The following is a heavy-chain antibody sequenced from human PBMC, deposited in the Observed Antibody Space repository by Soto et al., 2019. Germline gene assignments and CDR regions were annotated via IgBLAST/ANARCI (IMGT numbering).Heavy chain of an antibody. D-gene: IGHD1-1*01. CDR3: AREYKILCVGRSERGKNWVGP. Sequence: EAQLVESGGGLVQPGGSLRLSCAASEFTFKSYWMSWVRQAPGKGLEWVANINQDGSEKYYAESVKGRFTISRDNANDTVFLQLNSLISEDSAVYFCAREYKILCVGRSERGKNWVGPWGQVTQVSVSS. V-gene: IGHV3-7*03. CDR2: INQDGSEK. J-gene: IGHJ5*02. CDR1: EFTFKSYW.